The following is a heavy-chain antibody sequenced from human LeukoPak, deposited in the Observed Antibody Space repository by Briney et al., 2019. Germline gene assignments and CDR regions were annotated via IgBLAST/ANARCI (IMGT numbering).Heavy chain of an antibody. J-gene: IGHJ6*02. CDR3: AKYVSAKGPPYGLDV. CDR1: GFTFSSFA. Sequence: PGGSLRLSCAASGFTFSSFAMTWVRQAPGKGLEWVSTISGSGGSTYYADSVKGRFTISRDNSKNTLYLQMNSLRAEDTAIYYCAKYVSAKGPPYGLDVWGQGTTVTVSS. D-gene: IGHD2/OR15-2a*01. V-gene: IGHV3-23*01. CDR2: ISGSGGST.